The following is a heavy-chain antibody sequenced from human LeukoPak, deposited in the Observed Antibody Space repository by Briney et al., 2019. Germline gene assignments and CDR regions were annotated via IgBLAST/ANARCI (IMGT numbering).Heavy chain of an antibody. V-gene: IGHV3-74*01. Sequence: GGSLRLSCAASGFTFSSYAMSWVRQAPGKGLVWVSHTNSDDSSTNYADSVKGRFTISRDNVKNTVYLQMNSLRGEDTAVYYCARGLRKVDGMDFWGQGTTVTASS. D-gene: IGHD3-16*01. CDR2: TNSDDSST. CDR1: GFTFSSYA. CDR3: ARGLRKVDGMDF. J-gene: IGHJ6*02.